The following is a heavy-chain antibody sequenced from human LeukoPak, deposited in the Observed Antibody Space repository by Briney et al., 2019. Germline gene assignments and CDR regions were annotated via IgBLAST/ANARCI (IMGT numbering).Heavy chain of an antibody. CDR2: IRSKANSYAT. Sequence: GSLRLSCAASGFTFSGSAMHWVRQASGKGLEWVGRIRSKANSYATVYAASVKGRFTISRDDSKNTAYLQTNSLKTEDTAVYYCTRTSDILTGYTPREAYYYYYHMDVWGKGTTVTISS. CDR1: GFTFSGSA. V-gene: IGHV3-73*01. D-gene: IGHD3-9*01. J-gene: IGHJ6*03. CDR3: TRTSDILTGYTPREAYYYYYHMDV.